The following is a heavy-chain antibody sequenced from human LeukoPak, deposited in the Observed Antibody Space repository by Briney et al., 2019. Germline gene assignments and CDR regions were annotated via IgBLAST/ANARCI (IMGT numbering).Heavy chain of an antibody. D-gene: IGHD1-26*01. J-gene: IGHJ6*02. V-gene: IGHV1-69*04. CDR2: IIPIRGIA. CDR3: AREPLPQDSGSYSHYYYGMDV. Sequence: ASVKVSCKASGGTFSSYAISWVRQAPGQGLEWMGRIIPIRGIANYAQKFQGRVTITADKSTSTAYLELSSLRSEDTAVYYCAREPLPQDSGSYSHYYYGMDVWGQGTTVTVSS. CDR1: GGTFSSYA.